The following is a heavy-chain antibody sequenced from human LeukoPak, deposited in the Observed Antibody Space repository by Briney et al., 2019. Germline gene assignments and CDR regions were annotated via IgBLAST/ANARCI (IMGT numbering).Heavy chain of an antibody. CDR1: GGSISSYY. CDR3: ARLGIGVVPSAMLGDYYFDY. J-gene: IGHJ4*02. V-gene: IGHV4-59*08. Sequence: SEALSLTCTVSGGSISSYYWSWIRQPPGKGLEWIGYIYYSGSTKYNPSLKSRVTISVDTSKNQFSLKLTSVTAADTAVYYCARLGIGVVPSAMLGDYYFDYWGQGTLVTVSS. D-gene: IGHD2-2*01. CDR2: IYYSGST.